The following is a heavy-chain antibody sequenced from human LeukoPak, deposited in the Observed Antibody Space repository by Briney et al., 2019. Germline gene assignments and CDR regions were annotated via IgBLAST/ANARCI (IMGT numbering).Heavy chain of an antibody. J-gene: IGHJ3*01. V-gene: IGHV3-23*01. D-gene: IGHD2-21*01. Sequence: GGSLRLSCAASGFTFITSAMTWVRQAPGKGLEWVSTTSGSGGSTYYADYLNGRFTISRDNSKNTLFLHMIRLRAEDTAVYYCAKARPELLLNALDVWGQGTVVSVSS. CDR3: AKARPELLLNALDV. CDR2: TSGSGGST. CDR1: GFTFITSA.